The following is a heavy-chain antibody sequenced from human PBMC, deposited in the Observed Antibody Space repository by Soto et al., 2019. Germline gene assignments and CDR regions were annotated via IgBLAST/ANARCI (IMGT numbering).Heavy chain of an antibody. Sequence: XXTLSLTFAVCGGSFSGYYWHWILQPPGKGLEWIGEINHSGSTNYNPSLKSRVTISVDTSKNQFSLKLSSVTAADTDVYYCARAPTMVRGRQKRNWFDPWGQGTLVTVSS. CDR3: ARAPTMVRGRQKRNWFDP. CDR1: GGSFSGYY. D-gene: IGHD3-10*01. J-gene: IGHJ5*02. CDR2: INHSGST. V-gene: IGHV4-34*01.